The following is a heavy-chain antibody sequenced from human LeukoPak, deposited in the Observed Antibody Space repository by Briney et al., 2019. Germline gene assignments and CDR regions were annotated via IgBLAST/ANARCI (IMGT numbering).Heavy chain of an antibody. J-gene: IGHJ4*02. CDR3: AKAVPATNYFDL. D-gene: IGHD1-26*01. CDR2: ISWNSVEK. V-gene: IGHV3-9*01. Sequence: GRSLRLSCAASGFTFGDYGMHWVRQVPGKGLEWVSDISWNSVEKRYAGPVRGRFSISRDNAKNSLFLQMNSLTPDDTALYYCAKAVPATNYFDLWGQGTLVTVSS. CDR1: GFTFGDYG.